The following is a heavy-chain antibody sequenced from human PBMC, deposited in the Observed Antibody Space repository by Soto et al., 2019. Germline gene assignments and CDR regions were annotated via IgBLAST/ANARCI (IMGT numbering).Heavy chain of an antibody. J-gene: IGHJ6*02. CDR2: IYPGDSDT. Sequence: GESLKISCKGSGYSFTSYWIGWVRQMPGKGLEWMGIIYPGDSDTRYSPSFQGQVTISADKSISTAYLQWSSLKASDTAMYYCARSRRGAYSSGWYSPSGYYNYGIDVWGQGAKVTVSS. D-gene: IGHD6-19*01. V-gene: IGHV5-51*01. CDR3: ARSRRGAYSSGWYSPSGYYNYGIDV. CDR1: GYSFTSYW.